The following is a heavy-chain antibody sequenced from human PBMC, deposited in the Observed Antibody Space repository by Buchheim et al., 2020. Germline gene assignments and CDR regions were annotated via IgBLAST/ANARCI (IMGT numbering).Heavy chain of an antibody. J-gene: IGHJ4*02. Sequence: EVQLLESGGGSVQPGGSLRLSCAASGFTFTNYAMSWVRQAPGTGLEWVSGFSDSGGSTYYADPVKGRFTISRENSKNMLYLQRNSLRADDTAIYYCAKGPYGDNARLSRYFDYWGQGTL. CDR3: AKGPYGDNARLSRYFDY. D-gene: IGHD4-17*01. CDR1: GFTFTNYA. CDR2: FSDSGGST. V-gene: IGHV3-23*01.